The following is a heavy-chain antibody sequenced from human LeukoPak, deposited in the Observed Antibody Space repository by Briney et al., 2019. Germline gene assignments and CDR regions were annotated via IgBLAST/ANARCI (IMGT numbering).Heavy chain of an antibody. CDR3: ARDRITMVRGVIISGRYWFDP. Sequence: ASVKVSCKASGYTFTGYYIHWVRQAPGQGLEWMGWINPNSGGTNYAQKFQGRVTMTRDTSISTAYMELSRLRSDDTAVYYCARDRITMVRGVIISGRYWFDPWGQGTLVTVSS. CDR1: GYTFTGYY. CDR2: INPNSGGT. D-gene: IGHD3-10*01. J-gene: IGHJ5*02. V-gene: IGHV1-2*02.